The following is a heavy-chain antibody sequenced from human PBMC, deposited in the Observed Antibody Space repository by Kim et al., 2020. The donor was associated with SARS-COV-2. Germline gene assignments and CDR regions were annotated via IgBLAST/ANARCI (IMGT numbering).Heavy chain of an antibody. CDR2: IWCDGSNK. D-gene: IGHD3-16*02. J-gene: IGHJ6*04. CDR3: AREGVIGHLAGAVGMDV. V-gene: IGHV3-33*01. Sequence: GGSLRLSCAASGFTFSSSGMHWVRQAPGKGLEWVAGIWCDGSNKYYADSVTGRFTISRDNAKNTVDLQMNSLRAKDTAVHDCAREGVIGHLAGAVGMDVWGEGTTVTASS. CDR1: GFTFSSSG.